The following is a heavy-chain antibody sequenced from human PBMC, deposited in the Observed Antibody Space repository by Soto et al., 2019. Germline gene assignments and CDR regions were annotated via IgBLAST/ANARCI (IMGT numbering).Heavy chain of an antibody. CDR3: ARSIAQYYDILTGYYRDDAFDI. CDR2: IYYSGST. Sequence: QVQLQESGPGLVKPSETLSLTCTVSGGSISSYYWSWIRQPPGKGLEWIGYIYYSGSTNYNPSLKGRVTISGDAAESPFSLQLSSVTAADTAVYYCARSIAQYYDILTGYYRDDAFDIWGQGTMVTVSS. V-gene: IGHV4-59*01. J-gene: IGHJ3*02. CDR1: GGSISSYY. D-gene: IGHD3-9*01.